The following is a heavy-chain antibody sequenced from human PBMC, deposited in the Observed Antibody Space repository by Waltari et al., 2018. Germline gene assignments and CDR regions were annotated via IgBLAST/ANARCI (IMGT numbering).Heavy chain of an antibody. CDR3: AREQRTYYFDY. Sequence: EVQLVESGGGLIQPGGSLRLSCAASGFTVSSSHMSWVRQAPGKGLGLVSVLYTGDGTDYADSVRGRLTISRDNAKNTLYLQMNSLRAEDTALYSCAREQRTYYFDYWGQGTLVTVSS. CDR1: GFTVSSSH. V-gene: IGHV3-53*01. CDR2: LYTGDGT. J-gene: IGHJ4*02. D-gene: IGHD6-25*01.